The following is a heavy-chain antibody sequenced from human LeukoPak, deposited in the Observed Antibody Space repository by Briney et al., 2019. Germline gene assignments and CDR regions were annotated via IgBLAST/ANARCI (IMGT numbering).Heavy chain of an antibody. CDR2: INPSGGTT. CDR1: GYTFTSYY. CDR3: ARGPRITLVRGGQWYFYMDV. V-gene: IGHV1-46*01. J-gene: IGHJ6*03. D-gene: IGHD3-10*01. Sequence: ASVKVSCKASGYTFTSYYMHWVRQAPGQGLEWMGVINPSGGTTNYAQKFQGRVTMTRDMSTSTAYMELSSLRSEDTAVYYCARGPRITLVRGGQWYFYMDVWGKGTTVTVSS.